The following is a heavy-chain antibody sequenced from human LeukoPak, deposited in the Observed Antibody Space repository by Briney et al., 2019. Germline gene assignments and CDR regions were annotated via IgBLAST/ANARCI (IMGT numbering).Heavy chain of an antibody. Sequence: ASVKVSCKASGYTFTSYDINWVRQATGQGLEWMGWMNPNSGNTGYAQKFQGRVTMTRNTSISTAYMELSSLRSEDTAVYYCAYMRGLYYGIDYWGQGTLVTVSS. D-gene: IGHD3-10*01. CDR2: MNPNSGNT. V-gene: IGHV1-8*01. CDR1: GYTFTSYD. CDR3: AYMRGLYYGIDY. J-gene: IGHJ4*02.